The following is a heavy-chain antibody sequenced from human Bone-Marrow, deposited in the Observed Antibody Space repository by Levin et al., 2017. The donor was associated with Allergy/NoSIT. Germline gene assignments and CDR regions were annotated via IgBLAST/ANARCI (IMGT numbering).Heavy chain of an antibody. V-gene: IGHV4-34*01. CDR3: ARGFRGFTMMLGTA. CDR2: INHSGSA. J-gene: IGHJ5*02. CDR1: GGSFSGYY. D-gene: IGHD3-22*01. Sequence: SETLSLTCAVSGGSFSGYYWNWIRQHPGKGLEWIGEINHSGSANYNPSLKSRVTISVDTSKKQFSLELTSVTAADTAIYYCARGFRGFTMMLGTAWGQGTLVTVSS.